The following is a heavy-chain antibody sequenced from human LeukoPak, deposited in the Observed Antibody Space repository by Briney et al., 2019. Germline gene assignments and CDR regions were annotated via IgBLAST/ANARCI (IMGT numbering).Heavy chain of an antibody. CDR1: GFTFCTFW. V-gene: IGHV3-7*03. D-gene: IGHD2-15*01. CDR2: IKKDGSEK. CDR3: AREGVHCSGRSCLKAY. Sequence: GGSLRLSCAASGFTFCTFWMSWGRQAPGTGLEWGANIKKDGSEKYYMDSVKGRFTISRDNAENSLYLQMNSLRAEDTAVYYCAREGVHCSGRSCLKAYWGQGTQVTVSS. J-gene: IGHJ4*02.